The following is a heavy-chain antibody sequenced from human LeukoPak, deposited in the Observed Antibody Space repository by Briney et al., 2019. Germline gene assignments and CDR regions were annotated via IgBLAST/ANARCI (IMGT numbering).Heavy chain of an antibody. CDR2: IYYSGST. V-gene: IGHV4-59*01. Sequence: SETLSLTCTVSGGSISSYYWSWIRQPPGKGLEWIEYIYYSGSTNYNPSLKSRVTISVDTSKNQFSLKLSSVTAADTAVYYCARLYGNWFDPWGQGTLVTVSS. CDR1: GGSISSYY. D-gene: IGHD2-8*01. J-gene: IGHJ5*02. CDR3: ARLYGNWFDP.